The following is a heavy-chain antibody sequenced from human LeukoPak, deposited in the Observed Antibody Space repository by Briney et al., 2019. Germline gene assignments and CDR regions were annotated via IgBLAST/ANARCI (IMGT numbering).Heavy chain of an antibody. CDR2: INPNSGGT. J-gene: IGHJ4*02. CDR1: GYTFTGYY. V-gene: IGHV1-2*02. D-gene: IGHD3-22*01. CDR3: ARGGYYDSSGCDFDY. Sequence: ASVKVSCKASGYTFTGYYMHWVRQAPGQGLEWMGWINPNSGGTNYAQKFQGRVTMTRDTSISTAYMELSRLRSDDTAVYYCARGGYYDSSGCDFDYWGQGTLVTVSS.